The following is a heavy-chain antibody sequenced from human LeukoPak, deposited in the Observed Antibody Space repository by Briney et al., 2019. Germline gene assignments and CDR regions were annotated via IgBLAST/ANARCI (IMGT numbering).Heavy chain of an antibody. D-gene: IGHD1-26*01. J-gene: IGHJ4*02. V-gene: IGHV3-53*01. Sequence: GGSLRLSCAASGFTFSSYWMSWVRQAPGKGLEWVSVIYSGGRTYHADSVKGRFTISRDNSKNMVYFQMNSLRVEDTAVYYCARGVSGSQFDYWGQGSLVTVSS. CDR3: ARGVSGSQFDY. CDR2: IYSGGRT. CDR1: GFTFSSYW.